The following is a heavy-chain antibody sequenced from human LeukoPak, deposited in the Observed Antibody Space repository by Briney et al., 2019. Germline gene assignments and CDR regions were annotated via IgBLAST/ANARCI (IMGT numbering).Heavy chain of an antibody. V-gene: IGHV4-34*01. CDR2: INHSGST. D-gene: IGHD3-22*01. J-gene: IGHJ4*02. CDR3: ARTGSSGYYVDY. Sequence: SETLSLTCAVYGGSFSGYYWSWIRQPPGKGLEWIGEINHSGSTNYNPSLKSRVTISVDTSKNQFSLKLSSVTAADTAVYYCARTGSSGYYVDYWGQGTLVTVSS. CDR1: GGSFSGYY.